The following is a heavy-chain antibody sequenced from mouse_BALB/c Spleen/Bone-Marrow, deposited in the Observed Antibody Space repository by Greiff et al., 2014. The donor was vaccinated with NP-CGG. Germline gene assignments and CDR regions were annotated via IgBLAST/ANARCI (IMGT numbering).Heavy chain of an antibody. D-gene: IGHD2-10*01. J-gene: IGHJ2*01. CDR1: GFSLTSYG. CDR3: AIAYFGNYNYYFDY. Sequence: VQLQQSGPGLVAPSQSLSITCTVSGFSLTSYGVHWVRQPPGKGLEWLGIIWVGGSTNYNSALMSRLSISKDNSKSQVFLKMNSLQTDDTAMYFCAIAYFGNYNYYFDYWGQGTTLTVSS. CDR2: IWVGGST. V-gene: IGHV2-9*02.